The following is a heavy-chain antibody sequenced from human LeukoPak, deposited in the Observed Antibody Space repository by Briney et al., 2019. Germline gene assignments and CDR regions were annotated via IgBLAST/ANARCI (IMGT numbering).Heavy chain of an antibody. CDR3: ARDTVPYGFLNYNWFDP. V-gene: IGHV1-3*01. Sequence: ASVKVSCKASGYTFTSYAMHWVRQAPGQRLEWMGWINAGNGNTKYSQKFQGRVTIIRDTSASTAYMELSSLRSEDTAVYYCARDTVPYGFLNYNWFDPWGQGTLVTVSS. CDR1: GYTFTSYA. CDR2: INAGNGNT. J-gene: IGHJ5*02. D-gene: IGHD4-17*01.